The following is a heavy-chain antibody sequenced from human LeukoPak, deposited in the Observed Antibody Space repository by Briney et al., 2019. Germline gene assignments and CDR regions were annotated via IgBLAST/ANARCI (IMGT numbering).Heavy chain of an antibody. J-gene: IGHJ3*02. D-gene: IGHD2-21*02. CDR2: ISYDGSNK. CDR1: GFTFSSYA. CDR3: ARGSPYCGGDCYDAFDI. Sequence: GRSLRLSCAASGFTFSSYAMHWVRQAPGKGLEWVAVISYDGSNKYYADSVKGRFTISRDNSKNTLYLQMNSLRAEDTAVYYCARGSPYCGGDCYDAFDIWGQGTMVTVSS. V-gene: IGHV3-30-3*01.